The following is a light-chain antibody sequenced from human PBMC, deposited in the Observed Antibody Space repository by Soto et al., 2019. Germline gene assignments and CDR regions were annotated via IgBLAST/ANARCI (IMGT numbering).Light chain of an antibody. J-gene: IGKJ1*01. CDR1: QSISTF. Sequence: DIQMPQSPSPLSASVGDRVSVTCRASQSISTFLNWYQQRPGEAPKLLIYAASSLQSGAPSRFSGSGSGADFTLTIGSLQPEDFATYYCQHSYTTPRTFGQGTKVEVK. V-gene: IGKV1-39*01. CDR3: QHSYTTPRT. CDR2: AAS.